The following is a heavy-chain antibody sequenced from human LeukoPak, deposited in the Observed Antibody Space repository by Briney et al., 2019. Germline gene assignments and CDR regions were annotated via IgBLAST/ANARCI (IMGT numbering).Heavy chain of an antibody. V-gene: IGHV3-23*01. CDR1: GFTFSSYA. D-gene: IGHD6-19*01. Sequence: GGSLRLSCAASGFTFSSYAMSWVRQAPGKGLEWVSAISGGGGSTYYADSVKGRFTISRDNSKNTLYLQMNSLRAEDTAVYYCAKQLYSSGWGPSDYWGQGTLVTVSS. CDR3: AKQLYSSGWGPSDY. J-gene: IGHJ4*02. CDR2: ISGGGGST.